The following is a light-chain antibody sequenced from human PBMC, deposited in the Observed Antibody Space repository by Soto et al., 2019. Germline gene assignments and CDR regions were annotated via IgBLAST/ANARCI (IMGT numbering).Light chain of an antibody. Sequence: EIVMTQSPATLSLSTGERATLSCRASQSVNSNLAWYQQKAGQAPRLLIYGASIRATGIPARFSGSGSGTDFTLTISSLEPEDFAVYYCQQYGSPPITFGQGTRLEIK. CDR2: GAS. V-gene: IGKV3D-15*01. CDR1: QSVNSN. J-gene: IGKJ5*01. CDR3: QQYGSPPIT.